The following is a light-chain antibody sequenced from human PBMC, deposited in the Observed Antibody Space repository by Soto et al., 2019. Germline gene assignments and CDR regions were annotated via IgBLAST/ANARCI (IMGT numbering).Light chain of an antibody. V-gene: IGLV2-14*01. CDR1: SSDVGGYNY. CDR3: SSYTSSITPYV. Sequence: QSVLTQPASVSGSPGQSITISCTGTSSDVGGYNYVSWYQQHPVKAPKLMIYDVTNRPSGVSDRFSGSKSGNTASLTISGLQAEDEADYYCSSYTSSITPYVFGTGTNVTVL. CDR2: DVT. J-gene: IGLJ1*01.